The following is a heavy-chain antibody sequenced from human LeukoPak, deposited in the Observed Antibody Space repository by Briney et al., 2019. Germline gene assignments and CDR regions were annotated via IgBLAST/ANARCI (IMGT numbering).Heavy chain of an antibody. CDR3: TTYRYSYGSTGYSYFDY. J-gene: IGHJ4*02. CDR2: ITSKTSGEAT. CDR1: GLTFGNAW. D-gene: IGHD3-22*01. V-gene: IGHV3-15*01. Sequence: PGGSRRLSCAASGLTFGNAWMSWVRQAPGKGLEWGARITSKTSGEATDNAAPVRGRFTISRDDSKATLYLQMDSLETEDTAIYYCTTYRYSYGSTGYSYFDYWGQGILVTVSS.